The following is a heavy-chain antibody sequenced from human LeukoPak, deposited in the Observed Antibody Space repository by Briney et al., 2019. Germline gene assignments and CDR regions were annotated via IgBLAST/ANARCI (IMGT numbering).Heavy chain of an antibody. CDR1: GFTLFSYL. CDR2: IKDDGSEK. Sequence: AGGCLRNSCVGAGFTLFSYLVSWGRPAPGKGLEWVANIKDDGSEKYSVDSVKGRFTISRDNAKNLLYLQMSSLRAEDTAVYYCARARIDYWGQGTLVTVSS. V-gene: IGHV3-7*04. J-gene: IGHJ4*02. D-gene: IGHD1-14*01. CDR3: ARARIDY.